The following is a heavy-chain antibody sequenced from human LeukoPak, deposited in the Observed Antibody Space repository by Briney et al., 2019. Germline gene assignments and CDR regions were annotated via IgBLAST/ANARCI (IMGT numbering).Heavy chain of an antibody. J-gene: IGHJ4*02. V-gene: IGHV4-61*01. CDR3: ARVGWYGGLTEFDY. Sequence: SEALSLTCTVSGGSVSSGSYYWSWIRQPPGKGLVGVVYIYYSGSNNYNPSLKSRVTISGDTSKNQFSLKLSSVTAADTPVYCCARVGWYGGLTEFDYWGQGTLVTVSS. CDR2: IYYSGSN. D-gene: IGHD3-10*01. CDR1: GGSVSSGSYY.